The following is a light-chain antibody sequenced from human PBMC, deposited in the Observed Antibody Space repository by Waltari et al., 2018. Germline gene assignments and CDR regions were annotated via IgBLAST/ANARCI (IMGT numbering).Light chain of an antibody. V-gene: IGLV3-25*03. Sequence: SYELTQPPSVSVSPGQTARITCSGDALPKQYAYWYQQKPGQAPVLVIYKDTERPSGLPERFSGSSSGTKVTLTIRGVQAEDEADYYCQSADSSDTHVVFGGGTKLTVL. CDR3: QSADSSDTHVV. J-gene: IGLJ2*01. CDR1: ALPKQY. CDR2: KDT.